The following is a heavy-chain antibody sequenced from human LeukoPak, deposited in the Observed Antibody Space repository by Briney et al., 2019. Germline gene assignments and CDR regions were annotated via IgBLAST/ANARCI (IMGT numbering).Heavy chain of an antibody. D-gene: IGHD3-22*01. CDR3: ARDRNGYYHLDF. CDR1: VFTFSTYF. J-gene: IGHJ4*02. Sequence: GGCLRLSCATSVFTFSTYFMIWVRQARGRGLEWVSAITNTGSDMYYAASVKGRFTTSRDNAKTSLYLQMNSMRAEDTAVYYCARDRNGYYHLDFWGQGTLVTVSS. V-gene: IGHV3-21*01. CDR2: ITNTGSDM.